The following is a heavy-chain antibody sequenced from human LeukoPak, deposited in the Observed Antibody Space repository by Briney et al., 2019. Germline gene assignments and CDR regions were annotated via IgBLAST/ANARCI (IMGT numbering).Heavy chain of an antibody. D-gene: IGHD3-3*01. J-gene: IGHJ4*02. CDR3: TTTYYDFWSGYRSSDYFDY. CDR2: IKSKTDGGTT. V-gene: IGHV3-15*01. Sequence: TGGSLRLSCAASGFTFSSYSMNWVRQAPGKGLEWVGRIKSKTDGGTTDYAAPVKGRFTISRDDSRNTLYLQMNSLKTEDTAVYYCTTTYYDFWSGYRSSDYFDYWGQGTLVTVSS. CDR1: GFTFSSYS.